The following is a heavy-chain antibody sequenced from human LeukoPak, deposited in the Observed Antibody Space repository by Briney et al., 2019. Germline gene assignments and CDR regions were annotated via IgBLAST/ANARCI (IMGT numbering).Heavy chain of an antibody. CDR3: ARSSDYVDY. CDR2: IYYSGST. V-gene: IGHV4-59*01. J-gene: IGHJ4*02. Sequence: PSETLSLTCIVSGGSISSYYWSWIRQPPGKGLEWIGYIYYSGSTNYKPSLKSRVTISVATSKNQFSLRLSSVTAADTAVYYCARSSDYVDYWGQGTLVTVSS. CDR1: GGSISSYY.